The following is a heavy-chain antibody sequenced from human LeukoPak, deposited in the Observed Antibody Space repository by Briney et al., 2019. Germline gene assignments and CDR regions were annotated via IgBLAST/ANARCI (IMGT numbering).Heavy chain of an antibody. D-gene: IGHD3-10*02. CDR2: ISSSSSYI. CDR1: GFTFSSYN. J-gene: IGHJ6*04. CDR3: AELGITMIGGV. Sequence: GGSLRLSCAASGFTFSSYNMNWVRQAPGKGLEWVSSISSSSSYIYYADSVKGRFTVSRDNAKNSLYLQMNSLRAEDTAVYYCAELGITMIGGVWGKGTTVTISS. V-gene: IGHV3-21*01.